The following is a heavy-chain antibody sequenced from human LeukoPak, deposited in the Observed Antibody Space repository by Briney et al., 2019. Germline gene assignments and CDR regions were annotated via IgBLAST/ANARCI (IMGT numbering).Heavy chain of an antibody. CDR1: GYTFTGYY. CDR3: AREDLDIAAAGTGDY. Sequence: APVKASCKASGYTFTGYYMHWVRQAPGHRLEWMGWINPNSGGTNYAQKFQGRVTMTRDTSISTAYMELSRLRSDDTAVYYCAREDLDIAAAGTGDYWGQGTLVTVSS. V-gene: IGHV1-2*02. CDR2: INPNSGGT. J-gene: IGHJ4*02. D-gene: IGHD6-13*01.